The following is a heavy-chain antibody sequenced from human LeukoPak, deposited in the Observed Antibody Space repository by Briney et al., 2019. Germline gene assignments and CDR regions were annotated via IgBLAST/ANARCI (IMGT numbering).Heavy chain of an antibody. J-gene: IGHJ4*02. CDR3: ASDSTGATYVY. D-gene: IGHD1-26*01. CDR1: GFTFSSYA. CDR2: ISGSGGST. V-gene: IGHV3-23*01. Sequence: GGSLRLSCAASGFTFSSYAMSWVRQAPGKGLEWVSAISGSGGSTYYADSVKGRFTISRDSSKNTLYLQMNSLRAEDTAVYYCASDSTGATYVYWGQGTLVTVSS.